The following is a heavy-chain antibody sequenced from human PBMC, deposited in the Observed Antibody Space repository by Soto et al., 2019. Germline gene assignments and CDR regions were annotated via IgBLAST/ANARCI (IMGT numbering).Heavy chain of an antibody. CDR3: VGTGTTDDY. V-gene: IGHV4-30-4*01. J-gene: IGHJ4*02. CDR2: INNRGGS. CDR1: GASVRSGDYY. Sequence: QVQLQESGPGLVKPSQTLSLTCSVSGASVRSGDYYWSSIRQAPGKGLEWIGHINNRGGSYYNPSLKGRLTISIDTSKNQFSLKLNSVTAADTAIYYCVGTGTTDDYWGRGTLVTVSS. D-gene: IGHD4-17*01.